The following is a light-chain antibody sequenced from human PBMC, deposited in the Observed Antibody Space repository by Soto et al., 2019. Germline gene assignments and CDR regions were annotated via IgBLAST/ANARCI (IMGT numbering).Light chain of an antibody. Sequence: EIVMTQSPATLAVSPGERVTLSCSASQSVRSNVAWYQQRPGQAPRFLIYRASARATGIPARFSGSGSGTEFTLTIGSLQSEDSAVYYCQQYQNLWTFGQGTKVDIK. V-gene: IGKV3-15*01. CDR3: QQYQNLWT. J-gene: IGKJ1*01. CDR2: RAS. CDR1: QSVRSN.